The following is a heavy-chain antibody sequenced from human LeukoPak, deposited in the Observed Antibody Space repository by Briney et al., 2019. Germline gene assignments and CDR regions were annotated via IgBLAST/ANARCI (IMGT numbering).Heavy chain of an antibody. J-gene: IGHJ4*02. V-gene: IGHV3-33*01. CDR3: ARDYYGSGSPDY. D-gene: IGHD3-10*01. CDR2: IWYDGSNK. CDR1: GFTFNSYG. Sequence: PGGSLRLSCAASGFTFNSYGMHWVRQAPGKGLEWVAVIWYDGSNKYYADSVKGRFTISRDNSKNTLYLQMNSLRAEDTAVYYCARDYYGSGSPDYWGQGTRVTVSS.